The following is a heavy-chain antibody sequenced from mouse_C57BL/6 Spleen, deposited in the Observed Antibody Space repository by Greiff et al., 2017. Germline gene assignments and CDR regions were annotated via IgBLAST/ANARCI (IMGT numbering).Heavy chain of an antibody. CDR1: GYTFTSYW. Sequence: QVQLQQPGAELVMPGASVKLSCKASGYTFTSYWMHWVKQRPGQGLEWIGEIDPSDSNTNYNQKFKGKSTLTVDKSSSTAYMPLSSLTSEDSAVYYCARLRQLWSPYAMDYWGQGTSVTVSS. D-gene: IGHD3-2*01. J-gene: IGHJ4*01. CDR3: ARLRQLWSPYAMDY. V-gene: IGHV1-69*01. CDR2: IDPSDSNT.